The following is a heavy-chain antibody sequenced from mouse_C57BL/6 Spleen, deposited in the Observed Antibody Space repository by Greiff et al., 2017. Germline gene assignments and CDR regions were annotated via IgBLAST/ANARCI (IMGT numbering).Heavy chain of an antibody. CDR1: GYSITSGYY. D-gene: IGHD2-3*01. CDR2: ISYDGSN. V-gene: IGHV3-6*01. Sequence: EVHLVESGPGLVKPSQSLSLTCSVTGYSITSGYYWNWIRQFPGNKLEWMGYISYDGSNNYNPSLKNRISITRDTSKNQFFLKLNSVTTEDTATYYCARDRNDATWFAYWGQGTLVTVSA. CDR3: ARDRNDATWFAY. J-gene: IGHJ3*01.